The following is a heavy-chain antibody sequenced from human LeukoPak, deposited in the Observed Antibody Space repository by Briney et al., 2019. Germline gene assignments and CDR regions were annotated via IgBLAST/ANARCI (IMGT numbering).Heavy chain of an antibody. CDR2: INHSGST. V-gene: IGHV4-34*01. Sequence: PSETLSLTCAGYAGSFCGYYWSWIRQPPGKGLEWIGEINHSGSTNYNPALKSRVTMSVDTSKNQFSLKLSSVTAADTAVYYCATSNYVWGGYRPRQSDAFYISGQGTMVTVSS. CDR3: ATSNYVWGGYRPRQSDAFYI. J-gene: IGHJ3*02. CDR1: AGSFCGYY. D-gene: IGHD3-16*02.